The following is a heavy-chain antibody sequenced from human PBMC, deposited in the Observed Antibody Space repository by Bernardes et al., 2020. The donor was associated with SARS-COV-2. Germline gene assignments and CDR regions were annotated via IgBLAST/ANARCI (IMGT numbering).Heavy chain of an antibody. CDR2: IYYSGST. V-gene: IGHV4-39*01. J-gene: IGHJ5*02. Sequence: LSLTCTVSGGSISSSSYYWGWIRQPPGKGLEWIGSIYYSGSTYYNPSLKSRVTISVDTSKNQFSLKLSSVTAADTAVYYCARHYYDFWSDYPLDPWGQGTLVTVSS. CDR1: GGSISSSSYY. D-gene: IGHD3-3*01. CDR3: ARHYYDFWSDYPLDP.